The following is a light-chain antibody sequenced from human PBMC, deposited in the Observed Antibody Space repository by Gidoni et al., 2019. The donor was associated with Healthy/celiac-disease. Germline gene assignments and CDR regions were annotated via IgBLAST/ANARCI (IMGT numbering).Light chain of an antibody. CDR2: AAS. V-gene: IGKV1-27*01. CDR3: QKYNSAPQT. J-gene: IGKJ1*01. Sequence: DIQMTQSPSSLSASVGDRVTITCRASQGISNYLAWYQQKPGKVPKLLIYAASTLQSGVPSRFRGSGSGTDFTLTINSLQPEDVATYYCQKYNSAPQTFGQGTKVEIK. CDR1: QGISNY.